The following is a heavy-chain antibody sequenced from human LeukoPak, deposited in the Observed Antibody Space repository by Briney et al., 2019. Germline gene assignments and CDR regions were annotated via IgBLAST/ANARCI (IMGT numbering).Heavy chain of an antibody. CDR2: INSDGSST. D-gene: IGHD6-13*01. J-gene: IGHJ4*02. V-gene: IGHV3-74*01. CDR3: TRDSDLAAAGTLPDY. CDR1: GFTFSSYW. Sequence: WGSLRLSCAASGFTFSSYWMHWVRQAPGKGLVWVSRINSDGSSTSYADSVKGRFTISRDNAKNTLYLQMNSLRAEDTAVYYCTRDSDLAAAGTLPDYWGQGTLVTVSS.